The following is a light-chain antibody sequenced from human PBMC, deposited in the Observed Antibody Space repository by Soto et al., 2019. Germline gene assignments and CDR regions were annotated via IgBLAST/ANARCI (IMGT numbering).Light chain of an antibody. V-gene: IGKV1-5*01. CDR2: DAS. Sequence: DIRMTQSPSTLSTSVGDRVTITCRASQNIRGWLAWYQQKPGKSPKLLIYDASTLESGVPSRFSGSGSGTEFTLTISSLQPDDFATYYCQQYNSYSWTCGQGTTVAIK. CDR1: QNIRGW. CDR3: QQYNSYSWT. J-gene: IGKJ1*01.